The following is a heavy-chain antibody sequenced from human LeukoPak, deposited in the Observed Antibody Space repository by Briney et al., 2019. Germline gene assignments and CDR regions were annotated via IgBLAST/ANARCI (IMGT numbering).Heavy chain of an antibody. Sequence: GGSLRLSCAASGFISNNYWMTWVRQAPGKGLEWVSGVNGNGGSTSYADSVKGRFTIFRDNSKNTVYLQMNSLRVEDTAVYYCAKSLYGGCDYWGQGTVVTVSS. CDR2: VNGNGGST. D-gene: IGHD3-16*02. V-gene: IGHV3-23*01. CDR1: GFISNNYW. J-gene: IGHJ4*02. CDR3: AKSLYGGCDY.